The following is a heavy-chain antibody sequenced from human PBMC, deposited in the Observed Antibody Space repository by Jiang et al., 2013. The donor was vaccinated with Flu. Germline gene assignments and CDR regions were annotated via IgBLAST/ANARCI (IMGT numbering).Heavy chain of an antibody. CDR1: GFSFSYFG. CDR3: ARDGGLGTSGYFDY. D-gene: IGHD7-27*01. CDR2: ISYDGSNK. V-gene: IGHV3-30*19. J-gene: IGHJ4*02. Sequence: LESGGGVVHPGGSLRLSCAASGFSFSYFGMYWVRQAPGKGLEWVAVISYDGSNKYYADSVKGRFTISRDNSKNTLYLQMNSLRAEDTAVYYCARDGGLGTSGYFDYWGQGTLVTVSS.